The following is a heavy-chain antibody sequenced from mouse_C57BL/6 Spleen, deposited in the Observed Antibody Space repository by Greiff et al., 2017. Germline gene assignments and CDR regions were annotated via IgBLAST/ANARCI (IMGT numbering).Heavy chain of an antibody. CDR3: ARCLLLRNYFDH. V-gene: IGHV5-17*01. D-gene: IGHD1-1*01. Sequence: EVQLQQSGGGLVKPGGSLKLSCAASGFTFSDYGMHWVRQAPEKGLEWVAYISSGSSTIYYADTVKGRFTISRDNAKNTLFLQMTSLRSEDTAMYYCARCLLLRNYFDHGGQGTTLTVSS. J-gene: IGHJ2*01. CDR1: GFTFSDYG. CDR2: ISSGSSTI.